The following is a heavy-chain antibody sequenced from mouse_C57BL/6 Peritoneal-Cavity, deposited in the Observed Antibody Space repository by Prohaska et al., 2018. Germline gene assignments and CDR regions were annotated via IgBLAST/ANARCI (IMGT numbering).Heavy chain of an antibody. CDR1: GFTFSNYW. CDR3: TRFAY. J-gene: IGHJ3*01. Sequence: EVKLEESGGGLVQPGGSMKLSCVASGFTFSNYWMSWVRQSPEKGLEWVAQIRLKSDNYGTHYAESVKGRFTISRDDSKSSVYLQMNNLRAEDTGIYYCTRFAYWGQGTLVTVSA. V-gene: IGHV6-3*01. CDR2: IRLKSDNYGT.